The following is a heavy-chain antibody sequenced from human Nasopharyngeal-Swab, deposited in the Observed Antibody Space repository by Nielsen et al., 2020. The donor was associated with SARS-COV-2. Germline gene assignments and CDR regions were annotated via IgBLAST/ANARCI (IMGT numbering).Heavy chain of an antibody. V-gene: IGHV5-51*01. D-gene: IGHD2-2*01. CDR1: GYSFTSYW. Sequence: GESLKISCKGSGYSFTSYWIGWVRQMPGKGLEWRGIIYPGDSDTRYSPSFQGQVTISADKSISTAYLQWSSLKASDTAMYYCARHWQYCSSTSCYRRGWFDPWGQGTLVTVSS. CDR3: ARHWQYCSSTSCYRRGWFDP. CDR2: IYPGDSDT. J-gene: IGHJ5*02.